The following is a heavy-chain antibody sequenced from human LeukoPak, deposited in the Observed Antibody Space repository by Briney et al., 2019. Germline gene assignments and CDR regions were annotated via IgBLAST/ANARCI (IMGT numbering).Heavy chain of an antibody. CDR3: AKRMAAIGTNDY. J-gene: IGHJ4*02. V-gene: IGHV3-23*01. D-gene: IGHD2-2*01. Sequence: GGSLRLSCAASGFTFSSYSMNWVRQAPGKGLEWVSIMGGNNGRTYYADSVQGRFTISRDNSKNTLYLQMNSLRAEDTAVYYCAKRMAAIGTNDYWGQGTLVTVSS. CDR2: MGGNNGRT. CDR1: GFTFSSYS.